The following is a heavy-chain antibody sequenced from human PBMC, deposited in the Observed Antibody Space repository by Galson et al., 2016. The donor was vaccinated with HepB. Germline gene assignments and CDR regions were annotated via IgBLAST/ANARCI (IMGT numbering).Heavy chain of an antibody. D-gene: IGHD2-15*01. CDR2: IYYSEST. Sequence: TLSLTCSVSGGSISSDGYYWSWIRQHPGKGLEWIGYIYYSESTDYTPSLKSRVTISADTSTNEFSLKLSSVTAAATAVYYCASGYCSGGSCYFDSWGQGTLVTVSS. CDR1: GGSISSDGYY. CDR3: ASGYCSGGSCYFDS. V-gene: IGHV4-31*03. J-gene: IGHJ4*02.